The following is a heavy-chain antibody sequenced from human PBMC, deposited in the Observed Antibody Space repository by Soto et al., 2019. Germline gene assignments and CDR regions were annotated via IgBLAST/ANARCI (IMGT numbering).Heavy chain of an antibody. CDR1: GFTFSSYA. CDR2: ISYDGSNK. V-gene: IGHV3-30-3*01. J-gene: IGHJ4*02. CDR3: ARDELSYYDSSGYFTSCGY. Sequence: QVQLVESGGGVVQPGRSLRLSCAASGFTFSSYAMHWVRQAPGKGLEWVAVISYDGSNKYYADSVKGRFTISRDNSKNTLYLQMNRLRAEDTAVYYCARDELSYYDSSGYFTSCGYWGQGTLVTVSS. D-gene: IGHD3-22*01.